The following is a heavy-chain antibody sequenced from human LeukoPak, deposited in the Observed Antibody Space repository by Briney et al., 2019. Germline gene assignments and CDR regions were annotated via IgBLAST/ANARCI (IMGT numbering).Heavy chain of an antibody. Sequence: SGGSLRLSCAASGFTFENHAMNWVRQAPGKGLGWVSGIFLNGGKITYADSVKGRFTISRDNARNSLYLQMNSLRAEDTALYYCARDLAADRRGYFDRWGLGTLVIVSS. CDR2: IFLNGGKI. CDR1: GFTFENHA. D-gene: IGHD6-13*01. CDR3: ARDLAADRRGYFDR. J-gene: IGHJ4*02. V-gene: IGHV3-20*04.